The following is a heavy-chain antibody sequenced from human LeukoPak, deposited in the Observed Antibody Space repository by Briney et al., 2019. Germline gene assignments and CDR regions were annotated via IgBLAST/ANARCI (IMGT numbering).Heavy chain of an antibody. CDR1: GYTFTGYY. Sequence: ASVTLSCKASGYTFTGYYMHWVRQAPGQGLEWMGWINPNSGGTNYAQNFQGRVTMTRDTSIRTAYMELSRLRSDDTAVYYCAREWGDQTKHDAFDIWGQGAKHSLSS. CDR3: AREWGDQTKHDAFDI. CDR2: INPNSGGT. D-gene: IGHD2-21*02. V-gene: IGHV1-2*02. J-gene: IGHJ3*02.